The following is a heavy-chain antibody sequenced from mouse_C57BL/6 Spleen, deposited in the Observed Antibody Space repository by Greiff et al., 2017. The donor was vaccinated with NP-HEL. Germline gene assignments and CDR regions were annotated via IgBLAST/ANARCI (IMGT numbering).Heavy chain of an antibody. J-gene: IGHJ2*01. V-gene: IGHV1-26*01. CDR1: GYTFTDYY. CDR2: INPNNGGT. D-gene: IGHD4-1*02. CDR3: ANWDY. Sequence: VQLQQSGPELVKPGASVKISCKASGYTFTDYYMNWVKQSHGKSLEWIGDINPNNGGTSYNQKFKGKATLTVNKSSSTAYMELRSLTSEDSAVYYCANWDYWGQGTTLTVSS.